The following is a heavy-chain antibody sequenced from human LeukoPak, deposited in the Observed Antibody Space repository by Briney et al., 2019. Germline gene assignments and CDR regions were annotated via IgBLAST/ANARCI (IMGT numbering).Heavy chain of an antibody. V-gene: IGHV3-23*01. Sequence: GGSLRLSCAAPGLSFSNYAMYWVRQAPGEGLEWVSAIGGTGGNIFYTDSVKGRFTISRDNSKNTLYLHMNSLRAEDTAIYYCVRDNYSYRLDVWGQGTLVTVSS. D-gene: IGHD2-21*01. CDR3: VRDNYSYRLDV. CDR2: IGGTGGNI. J-gene: IGHJ4*02. CDR1: GLSFSNYA.